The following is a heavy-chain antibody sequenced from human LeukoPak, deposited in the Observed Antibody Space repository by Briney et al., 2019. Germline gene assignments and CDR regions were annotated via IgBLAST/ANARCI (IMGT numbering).Heavy chain of an antibody. D-gene: IGHD2-15*01. V-gene: IGHV3-21*01. CDR1: GFTFNNYR. Sequence: PGGSLRLSCAASGFTFNNYRMNWVRQAPGKGLEWVSSISSSGTYIYYADSVKGRFTISRDNAKNSLYLQMNSLRAEDTAVYYCARDRCSGGICYSFDQWGQGTPVSASS. CDR3: ARDRCSGGICYSFDQ. J-gene: IGHJ4*02. CDR2: ISSSGTYI.